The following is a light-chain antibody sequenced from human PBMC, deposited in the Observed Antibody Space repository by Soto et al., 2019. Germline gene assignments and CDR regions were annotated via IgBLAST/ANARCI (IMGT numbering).Light chain of an antibody. J-gene: IGKJ5*01. V-gene: IGKV3D-20*02. CDR2: DAS. Sequence: EFVLTQSPGTLSLSPGERATLSCRASQTIRNNYLAWYQQKPGQAPRLLIYDASSRATGTPDRFRGGGSGTDFTLTISSLQPEDFATYYCQQSYSTPITFGQGTRLEIK. CDR1: QTIRNNY. CDR3: QQSYSTPIT.